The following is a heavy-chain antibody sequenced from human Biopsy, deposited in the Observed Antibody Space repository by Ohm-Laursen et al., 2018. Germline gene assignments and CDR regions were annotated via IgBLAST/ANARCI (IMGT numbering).Heavy chain of an antibody. V-gene: IGHV1-69*06. CDR1: GCTFSNYG. CDR2: NIPILGTG. CDR3: ATKLTGYFHH. Sequence: SVKVSCKAPGCTFSNYGVNWVRQAPGQGLEWLGGNIPILGTGNYAQKFQDRVTVAADTSTNTATMELRSLRSDDTAVYYCATKLTGYFHHWGQGTLVIVFS. D-gene: IGHD3-9*01. J-gene: IGHJ1*01.